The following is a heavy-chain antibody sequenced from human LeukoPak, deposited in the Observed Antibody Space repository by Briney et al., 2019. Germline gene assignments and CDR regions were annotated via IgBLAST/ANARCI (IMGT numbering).Heavy chain of an antibody. D-gene: IGHD1-1*01. CDR1: GFTFDNYA. Sequence: PGRSLRLSCAAFGFTFDNYAMHWVRQAPGKGLEWVSGISWNSGSIGYADSVKGRFTISRDNAKNSLYLQMNSLRAEDTALYYCAKDYVGTFDYWGQGTLVTVSS. V-gene: IGHV3-9*01. CDR2: ISWNSGSI. CDR3: AKDYVGTFDY. J-gene: IGHJ4*02.